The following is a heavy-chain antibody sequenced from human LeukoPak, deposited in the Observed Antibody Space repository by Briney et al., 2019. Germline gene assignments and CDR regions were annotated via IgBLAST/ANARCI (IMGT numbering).Heavy chain of an antibody. CDR3: ARNSGNYPPDY. CDR1: GYSFTSYW. V-gene: IGHV5-51*01. Sequence: GESLKISCKGSGYSFTSYWIGWVRQMPGKGLEWMGIVYPGDSDTRYSPSFQGQVTIPADKSISTAYLQWGSLKASDSAMYYCARNSGNYPPDYWGQGTLVTVSS. CDR2: VYPGDSDT. J-gene: IGHJ4*02. D-gene: IGHD1-26*01.